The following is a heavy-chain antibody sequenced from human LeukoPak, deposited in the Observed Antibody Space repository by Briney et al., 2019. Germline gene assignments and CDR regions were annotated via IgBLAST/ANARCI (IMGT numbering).Heavy chain of an antibody. Sequence: GGSLRLSCAASGFTFSNYWVHWVRQAPGKGLVWVSRINNDGSSTSHADSVKGRFTISRDNAKNTLYLQMNSLRAEDTAVYYCARDMHYHDSSGFYDYWGQGTLVTVSS. CDR1: GFTFSNYW. V-gene: IGHV3-74*01. D-gene: IGHD3-22*01. CDR2: INNDGSST. CDR3: ARDMHYHDSSGFYDY. J-gene: IGHJ4*02.